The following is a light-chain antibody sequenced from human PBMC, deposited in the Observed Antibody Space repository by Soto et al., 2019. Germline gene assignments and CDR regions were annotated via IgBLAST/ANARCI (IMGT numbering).Light chain of an antibody. V-gene: IGLV1-40*01. Sequence: QSVLTQPPSGSGAPGQRVTISCTGSSSNIGAGYDVHWYQQLPGTAPKLLSYGNSNRPSGVPDRFSGSKSGTSASLAITGLQAEDEADYYCQSYDSSLSGSVVFGGGTKVTVL. J-gene: IGLJ2*01. CDR2: GNS. CDR3: QSYDSSLSGSVV. CDR1: SSNIGAGYD.